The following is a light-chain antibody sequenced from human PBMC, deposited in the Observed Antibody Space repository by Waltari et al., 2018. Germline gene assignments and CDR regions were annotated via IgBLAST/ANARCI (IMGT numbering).Light chain of an antibody. V-gene: IGKV3-15*01. Sequence: EIVMTQSPGTLSVSQGERAPLSGRASQRINRNLAWYQQKSGQDPRLLIYGTSTRATGIPARFSGSGSGTEFTLTISSLQSEDFVVYYCQQYNDWPDTFGQGTRLEIK. CDR2: GTS. CDR3: QQYNDWPDT. CDR1: QRINRN. J-gene: IGKJ5*01.